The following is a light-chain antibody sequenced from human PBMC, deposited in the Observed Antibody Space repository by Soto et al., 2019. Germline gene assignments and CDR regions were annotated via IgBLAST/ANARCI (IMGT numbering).Light chain of an antibody. Sequence: VLTQSPATLSLSPGERATLSCRASQSIHTSLAWYQQKSGKPPRLVIYDSTLRANGVPDRFGGSRSGTEFTLTINSLEPEDFAVYYCQQRNVWPPIPFGQGTPLDIK. V-gene: IGKV3-11*01. CDR2: DST. CDR1: QSIHTS. J-gene: IGKJ5*01. CDR3: QQRNVWPPIP.